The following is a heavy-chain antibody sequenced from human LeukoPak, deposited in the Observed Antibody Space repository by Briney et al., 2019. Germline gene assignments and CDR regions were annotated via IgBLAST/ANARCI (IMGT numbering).Heavy chain of an antibody. CDR1: AFTASSNY. CDR2: IYGGGSA. J-gene: IGHJ3*02. CDR3: ARDHSGSYQRAFDI. V-gene: IGHV3-66*02. D-gene: IGHD1-26*01. Sequence: GRSLRLSCAVSAFTASSNYVSWVRQAPGKGLEWDSVIYGGGSASYADSVKGRFTISRDNSKNTLYLQMNSLRAEDTAVYYCARDHSGSYQRAFDIWGQGTMVTVSS.